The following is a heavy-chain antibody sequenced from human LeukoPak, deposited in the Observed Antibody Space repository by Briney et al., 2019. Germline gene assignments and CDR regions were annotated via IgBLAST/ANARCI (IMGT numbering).Heavy chain of an antibody. CDR1: CGSISSYY. D-gene: IGHD6-13*01. J-gene: IGHJ4*02. CDR3: ARGVYIAAAQYAY. CDR2: IYYSGTT. V-gene: IGHV4-59*01. Sequence: PSETLSLTCTVSCGSISSYYWSWIRQPPGKGLGWIGYIYYSGTTNYNPSLKSRVTISVDTSKNQFSLKLSSVTAADTAVYYCARGVYIAAAQYAYWGQGTLVTVSS.